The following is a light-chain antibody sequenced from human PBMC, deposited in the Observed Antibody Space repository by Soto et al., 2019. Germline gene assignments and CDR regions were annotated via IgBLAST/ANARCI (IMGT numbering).Light chain of an antibody. V-gene: IGLV2-14*01. CDR1: SSNVGGYNS. CDR2: DVS. Sequence: QSALTQPASVSGSPGQSITISCTGTSSNVGGYNSVSWYQQHPGKAPKLMIYDVSKRPSGVSNRFSGSKSGTTASLTICGLQAEDEADYYCRSYKNSSNLPVFGGGTKLTVL. J-gene: IGLJ2*01. CDR3: RSYKNSSNLPV.